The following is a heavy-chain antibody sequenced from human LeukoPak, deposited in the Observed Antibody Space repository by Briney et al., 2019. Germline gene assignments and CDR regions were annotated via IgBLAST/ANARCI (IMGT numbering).Heavy chain of an antibody. D-gene: IGHD3-22*01. V-gene: IGHV4-30-2*01. CDR1: GGSISSGGYS. Sequence: SETLSLTCAVSGGSISSGGYSWSWIRQPPGKGLEWIGYIYHSGSTYYNPSLKSRVTISVDRSKNQFSLQVNSVTPEDTAVYYCARGSSRIYYYDSSGYSHAFDYWGQGTLVTVSS. CDR3: ARGSSRIYYYDSSGYSHAFDY. J-gene: IGHJ4*02. CDR2: IYHSGST.